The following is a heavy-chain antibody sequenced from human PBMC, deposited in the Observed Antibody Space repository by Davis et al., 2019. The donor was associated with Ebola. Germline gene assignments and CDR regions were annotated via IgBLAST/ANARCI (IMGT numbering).Heavy chain of an antibody. CDR1: GGSISSGGYS. J-gene: IGHJ6*02. V-gene: IGHV4-30-4*07. Sequence: MPSETLSLTCAVSGGSISSGGYSWSWIRQPPGKGLEWIGYIYYSGSTYYNPSLKSRVTISVDTSKNQFSLKLSSVTAADTAVYYCARSYYYYGMDVWGQGTTVTVSS. CDR3: ARSYYYYGMDV. CDR2: IYYSGST.